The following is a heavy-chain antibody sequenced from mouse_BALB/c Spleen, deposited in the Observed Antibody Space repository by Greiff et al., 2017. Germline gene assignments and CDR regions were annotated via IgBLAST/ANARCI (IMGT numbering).Heavy chain of an antibody. Sequence: EVKLMESGPGLVKPSQSLSLTCTVTGYSITSDYAWNWIRQFPGNKLEWMGYISYSGSTSYNPSLKSRISITRDTSKNQFFLQLNSVTTEDTATYYCARAGTTAWFAYWGQGTLVTVSA. J-gene: IGHJ3*01. CDR3: ARAGTTAWFAY. CDR1: GYSITSDYA. D-gene: IGHD1-1*01. V-gene: IGHV3-2*02. CDR2: ISYSGST.